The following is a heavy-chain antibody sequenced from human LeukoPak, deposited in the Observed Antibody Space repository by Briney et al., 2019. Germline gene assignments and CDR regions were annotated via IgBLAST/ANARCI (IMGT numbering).Heavy chain of an antibody. CDR3: ARGGIEGAFDI. Sequence: GASVKVSCKASGGTFSSYAISWVRQAPGQGLEWMGRIIPILGIANYAQKFQGRVTITADKSTSTAYMELSSLRSEDTAVYYCARGGIEGAFDIWGQGTMVTVSS. D-gene: IGHD2-21*01. J-gene: IGHJ3*02. CDR1: GGTFSSYA. V-gene: IGHV1-69*04. CDR2: IIPILGIA.